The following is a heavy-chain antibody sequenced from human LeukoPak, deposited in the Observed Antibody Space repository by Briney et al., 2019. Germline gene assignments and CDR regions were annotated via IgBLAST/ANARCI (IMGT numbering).Heavy chain of an antibody. Sequence: SETLSLTCTLSGGSMSSGGYYWSWIRQHPGKGLEWIGCIYYSGTTYYHPSLTSRVAISVDTSKNQISLKLSSVTAADTAVYYCARSGTVTTWNYWGQGTLVTVSS. CDR1: GGSMSSGGYY. J-gene: IGHJ4*02. CDR3: ARSGTVTTWNY. CDR2: IYYSGTT. D-gene: IGHD4-17*01. V-gene: IGHV4-31*03.